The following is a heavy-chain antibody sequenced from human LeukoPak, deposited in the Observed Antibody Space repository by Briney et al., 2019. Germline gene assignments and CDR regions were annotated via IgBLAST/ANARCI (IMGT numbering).Heavy chain of an antibody. V-gene: IGHV4-39*01. CDR1: GGSISSSSYY. Sequence: KPSETLSLTCTVSGGSISSSSYYWGWIRQPPGKGLEWIGSIYYSGSTYYNPSLKSRVTISVDTSKNQFPLKLSSVTAADTAVYYCARQPPYGSGNERWGQGTLVTVSS. CDR2: IYYSGST. CDR3: ARQPPYGSGNER. J-gene: IGHJ4*02. D-gene: IGHD3-10*01.